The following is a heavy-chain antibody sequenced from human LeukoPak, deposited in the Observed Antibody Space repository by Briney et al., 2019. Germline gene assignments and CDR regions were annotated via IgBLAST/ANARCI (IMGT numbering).Heavy chain of an antibody. CDR1: GGSISSSSFY. V-gene: IGHV4-39*07. CDR3: ARVGQQLVGRRFDY. J-gene: IGHJ4*02. Sequence: SETLSLTCTVSGGSISSSSFYWGWIRQPPGKGLEWIGTIYYSGSTFYNPSLKSRVTVSVDTSKNQFSLKLSSLTAADTAVYYCARVGQQLVGRRFDYWGQGTLVTVSS. D-gene: IGHD6-13*01. CDR2: IYYSGST.